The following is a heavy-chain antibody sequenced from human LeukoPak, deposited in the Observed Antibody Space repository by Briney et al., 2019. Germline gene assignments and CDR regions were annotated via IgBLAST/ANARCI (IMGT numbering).Heavy chain of an antibody. V-gene: IGHV3-30*04. J-gene: IGHJ4*02. CDR3: AKGPFYYYDSGGFLPLDY. D-gene: IGHD3-22*01. CDR1: GFTFSSYA. CDR2: ISYDGSNK. Sequence: GRSLRLSCAASGFTFSSYAMHWVRQAPGKGLEWVAVISYDGSNKYYADSVKGRFTISRDNSKNTLYLQMNSLRAEDTAVYYCAKGPFYYYDSGGFLPLDYWGQGTLVTVSS.